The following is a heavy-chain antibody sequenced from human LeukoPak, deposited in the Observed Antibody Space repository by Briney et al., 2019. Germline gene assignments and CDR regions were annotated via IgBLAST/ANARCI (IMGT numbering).Heavy chain of an antibody. CDR2: FDPEDGET. D-gene: IGHD4-11*01. CDR3: ATDQGVTPNFDY. Sequence: ASVKVSCKVSGYTLTELSMHWVRQAPGKGLEWMGGFDPEDGETIYAQKFQGRVTMTEDTSTDTAYMELSSLRSEDTAVYYCATDQGVTPNFDYWGQGTLVTVSS. V-gene: IGHV1-24*01. CDR1: GYTLTELS. J-gene: IGHJ4*02.